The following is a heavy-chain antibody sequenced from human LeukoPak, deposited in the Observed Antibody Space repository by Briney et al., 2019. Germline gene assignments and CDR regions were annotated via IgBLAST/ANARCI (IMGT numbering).Heavy chain of an antibody. D-gene: IGHD4-17*01. CDR2: INHSGST. V-gene: IGHV4-34*01. CDR1: GGSFSGYY. Sequence: PSETLSLTCAVYGGSFSGYYWSWIRQPPKKGLEWIGEINHSGSTNYNPSLKSRVTISVDTSKNQFSLKLSSVTAADTAVYYCARGTTVTTPYYYYGMDVWGQGTTVTVSS. J-gene: IGHJ6*02. CDR3: ARGTTVTTPYYYYGMDV.